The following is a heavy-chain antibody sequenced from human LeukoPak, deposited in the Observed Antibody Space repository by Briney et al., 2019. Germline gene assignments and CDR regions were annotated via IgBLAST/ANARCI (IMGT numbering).Heavy chain of an antibody. CDR3: ARGRGGSPN. Sequence: SETLSLTCAVYGGSFSGYYWSWIRQPPGKGLEWIGEINHSGSTNYNPSLKSRVTISVDTSKNQFSLRLSSVTAADTAVYYCARGRGGSPNWGQGTLVTVSS. CDR2: INHSGST. V-gene: IGHV4-34*01. CDR1: GGSFSGYY. J-gene: IGHJ4*02. D-gene: IGHD2-15*01.